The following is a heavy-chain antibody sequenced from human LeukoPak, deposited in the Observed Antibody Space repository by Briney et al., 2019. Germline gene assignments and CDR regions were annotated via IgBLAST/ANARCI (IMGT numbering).Heavy chain of an antibody. CDR1: GDSVSSNSVA. Sequence: SQTLSLTCAISGDSVSSNSVAWNWIRQSPSRGLEWLGRTYYRSKWYNDYAVSVKSRITINPDTSKNQFSLQLNSVTPEDTAVYYCARVGSSGWYSRANWFDPWGQGTLVTVSS. V-gene: IGHV6-1*01. J-gene: IGHJ5*02. D-gene: IGHD6-19*01. CDR2: TYYRSKWYN. CDR3: ARVGSSGWYSRANWFDP.